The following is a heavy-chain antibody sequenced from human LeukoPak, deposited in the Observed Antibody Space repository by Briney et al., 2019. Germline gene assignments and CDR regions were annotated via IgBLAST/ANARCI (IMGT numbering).Heavy chain of an antibody. CDR1: GFTFSNYA. V-gene: IGHV3-23*01. CDR3: AKWIQLSYFDY. J-gene: IGHJ4*02. CDR2: ISAYGGST. Sequence: GGSLRLSCADSGFTFSNYAMSWVRQAPGKGLEWVSGISAYGGSTYYADTVKGRFTISRDNSKNILYLQMNSLRAEDTAVYYCAKWIQLSYFDYWGQGTLVTASS. D-gene: IGHD5-18*01.